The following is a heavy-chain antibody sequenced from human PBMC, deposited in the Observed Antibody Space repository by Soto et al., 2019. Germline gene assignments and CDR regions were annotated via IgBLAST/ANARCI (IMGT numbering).Heavy chain of an antibody. D-gene: IGHD3-3*01. CDR3: ARFRYDFWSGYTAVDY. Sequence: SETVYLTCTVSGGSISSGDYYWSWIRQPPGKGLEWIGYIYYSGSTYYNPSLKSRVTISVDTSKNQFSLKLSSVTAADTAVYYCARFRYDFWSGYTAVDYWGQGTLVTVSS. J-gene: IGHJ4*02. CDR2: IYYSGST. CDR1: GGSISSGDYY. V-gene: IGHV4-30-4*01.